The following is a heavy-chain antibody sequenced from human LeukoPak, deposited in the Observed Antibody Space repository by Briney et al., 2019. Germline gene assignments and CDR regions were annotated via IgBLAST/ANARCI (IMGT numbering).Heavy chain of an antibody. CDR1: GFTFDDYA. J-gene: IGHJ4*02. V-gene: IGHV3-9*01. CDR2: ISWNSGSI. D-gene: IGHD6-13*01. CDR3: AKDIGVRKVWSSSPLGY. Sequence: GGSLRLSCAASGFTFDDYAMHWVRQAPGKGLEWVSGISWNSGSIGYADSVKGRFTISRDNAKNSLYLQMNSLRAEDTALYYCAKDIGVRKVWSSSPLGYWGQGTLVTVSS.